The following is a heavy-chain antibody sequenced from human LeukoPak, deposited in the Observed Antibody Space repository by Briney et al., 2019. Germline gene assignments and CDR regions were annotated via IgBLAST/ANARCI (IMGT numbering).Heavy chain of an antibody. Sequence: SETLSLTCAVYGGSFSGYYWSWIRQPPGKGLEWIGEINHSGSTNYNPSLKSRVTISVDTSKNQFSLKLSSVTAADTAVYYCARVWGKNYFDYWGQGTLVTVSS. V-gene: IGHV4-34*01. CDR3: ARVWGKNYFDY. D-gene: IGHD7-27*01. J-gene: IGHJ4*02. CDR2: INHSGST. CDR1: GGSFSGYY.